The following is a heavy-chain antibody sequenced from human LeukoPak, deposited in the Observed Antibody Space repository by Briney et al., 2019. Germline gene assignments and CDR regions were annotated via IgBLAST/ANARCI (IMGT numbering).Heavy chain of an antibody. CDR3: ARGVTMVRGAAGAFDI. J-gene: IGHJ3*02. CDR1: GGPINTYY. CDR2: IYYSGST. Sequence: PSETLSLTCTVSGGPINTYYWSWIRQPPGKGLEWIGYIYYSGSTNYNPSLKSRVTISVDTSKNQFSLKLSSVTAADTAVYYCARGVTMVRGAAGAFDIWGQGTMVTVSS. D-gene: IGHD3-10*01. V-gene: IGHV4-59*12.